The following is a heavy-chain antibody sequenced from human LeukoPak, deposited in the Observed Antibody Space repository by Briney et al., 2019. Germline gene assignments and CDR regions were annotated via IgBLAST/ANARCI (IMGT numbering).Heavy chain of an antibody. CDR3: ARDFIVVVPAGFDP. V-gene: IGHV1-2*02. Sequence: GASVKVSCKASGYTFTGYYMHWVRLAPGQGLEWMGWINPNSGGTNYAQKFQGRVTMTRDTSISTAYMELSRLRSDDTAVYYCARDFIVVVPAGFDPWGQGTLVTVSS. CDR1: GYTFTGYY. J-gene: IGHJ5*02. CDR2: INPNSGGT. D-gene: IGHD2-2*01.